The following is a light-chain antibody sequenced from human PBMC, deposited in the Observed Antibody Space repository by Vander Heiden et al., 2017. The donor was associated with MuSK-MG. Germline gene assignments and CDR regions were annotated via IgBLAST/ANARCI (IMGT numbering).Light chain of an antibody. Sequence: DIQMTQSPSPLSASVGDRVTITCRASQSISSYLNSYQQKPGIAPKLLIYAASSLQSAVPSTFTGSRSGTDFTLTISRLQPEDLATYYCQESAGTVLTFGGGTRVEMK. V-gene: IGKV1-39*01. CDR3: QESAGTVLT. J-gene: IGKJ4*01. CDR2: AAS. CDR1: QSISSY.